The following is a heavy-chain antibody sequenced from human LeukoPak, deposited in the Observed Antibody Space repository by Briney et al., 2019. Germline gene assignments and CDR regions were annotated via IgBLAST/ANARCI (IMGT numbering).Heavy chain of an antibody. CDR3: ARDPTAVAGTSDY. Sequence: GGSLRLSCAASGFTVSSNYMSWVRQAPGKGLEWVSVIYSGGSTYYADSVKGRFTISRDNAKNSLYLQMNSLRAEDTAVYYCARDPTAVAGTSDYWGQGTLVTVSS. CDR2: IYSGGST. J-gene: IGHJ4*02. V-gene: IGHV3-66*01. CDR1: GFTVSSNY. D-gene: IGHD6-19*01.